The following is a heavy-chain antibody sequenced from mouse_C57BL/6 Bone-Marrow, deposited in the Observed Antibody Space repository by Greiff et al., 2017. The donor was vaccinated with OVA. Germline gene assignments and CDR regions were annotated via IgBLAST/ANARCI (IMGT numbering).Heavy chain of an antibody. CDR2: IYPGNSDT. J-gene: IGHJ2*01. CDR3: TYYYFDD. V-gene: IGHV1-5*01. D-gene: IGHD2-1*01. Sequence: VQLQQSGTVLARPGASVKMSCTTSGYTFTSYWMHWVKQRPGQGLEWIGAIYPGNSDTSYNQKFKGKAKLTAVTSASTAYMELSSLTNEDSAVYYCTYYYFDDWGQGTTLTVSS. CDR1: GYTFTSYW.